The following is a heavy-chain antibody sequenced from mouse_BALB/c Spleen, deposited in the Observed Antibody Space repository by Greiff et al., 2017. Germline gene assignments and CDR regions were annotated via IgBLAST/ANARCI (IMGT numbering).Heavy chain of an antibody. CDR2: ISTYYGNT. Sequence: LQESGPELVRPGVSVKISCKGSGYTFTDYAMHWVKQSHAKSLEWIGVISTYYGNTNYNQKFKGKATMTVDKSSSTAYMELARLTSEDSAIYYCARSITKGAMDYWGQGTSVTVSS. CDR3: ARSITKGAMDY. CDR1: GYTFTDYA. D-gene: IGHD1-2*01. J-gene: IGHJ4*01. V-gene: IGHV1-67*01.